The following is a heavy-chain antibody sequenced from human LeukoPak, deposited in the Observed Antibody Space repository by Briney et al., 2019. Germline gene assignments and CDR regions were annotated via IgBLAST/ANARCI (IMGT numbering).Heavy chain of an antibody. J-gene: IGHJ4*02. V-gene: IGHV4-59*01. CDR3: AREGCSGGSCYLNDY. CDR1: GGSIVSYY. Sequence: SETLSLTCSVTGGSIVSYYWGWIRQPPGKGLEWIGYIYYSGSTNYNPSLKSRVTISVDTSKKQFSLKLSSVTAADTAVYYCAREGCSGGSCYLNDYWGQGTLVTVSS. D-gene: IGHD2-15*01. CDR2: IYYSGST.